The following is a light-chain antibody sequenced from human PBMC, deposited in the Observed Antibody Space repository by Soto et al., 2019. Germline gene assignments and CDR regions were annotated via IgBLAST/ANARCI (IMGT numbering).Light chain of an antibody. Sequence: EIVMTQSPATLSVSPGERATLSCRASQSVSSNLAGYQQKPCQTPRLLIYGASTRATGIPARFSGSGSGTEFTLTISSLQSEDFAVYYCQQYNNWPRTFGQGTKVEIK. J-gene: IGKJ1*01. CDR1: QSVSSN. CDR3: QQYNNWPRT. V-gene: IGKV3-15*01. CDR2: GAS.